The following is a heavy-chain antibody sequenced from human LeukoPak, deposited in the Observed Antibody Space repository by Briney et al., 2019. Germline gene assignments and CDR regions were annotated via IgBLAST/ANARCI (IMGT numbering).Heavy chain of an antibody. D-gene: IGHD1-26*01. J-gene: IGHJ3*02. Sequence: GGSLRLSCAASGFTFSSYWMHWVRQAPGKGLVWVSRINSDGSSTSYADSVKGRFTISRDNSKNTLYLQMNSLRAEDMAVYYCAREWEPQGAFDIWGQGTMVTVSS. CDR3: AREWEPQGAFDI. CDR2: INSDGSST. V-gene: IGHV3-74*01. CDR1: GFTFSSYW.